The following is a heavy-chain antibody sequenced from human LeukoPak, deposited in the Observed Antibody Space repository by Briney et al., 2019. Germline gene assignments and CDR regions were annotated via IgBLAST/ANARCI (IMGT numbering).Heavy chain of an antibody. CDR3: ASLVGSSSGGFDY. Sequence: ASVNVSCKASGYTFTSYDLNELRQATGQGLAWMGWMNPNSGNTGYAQKFQGRVTMTRNTSISTAYMELSSLRSEDTAVYYCASLVGSSSGGFDYWGQGTLVSVSS. CDR2: MNPNSGNT. D-gene: IGHD6-19*01. J-gene: IGHJ4*02. V-gene: IGHV1-8*01. CDR1: GYTFTSYD.